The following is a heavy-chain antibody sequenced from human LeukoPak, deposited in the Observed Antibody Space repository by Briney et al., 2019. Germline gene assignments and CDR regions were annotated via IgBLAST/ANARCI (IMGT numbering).Heavy chain of an antibody. V-gene: IGHV4-34*01. Sequence: SETLSLTCAVYGGSFSGYYWSWIRQPPGKGLEWIGEINHSGSTNYNPSLKSRVTISVDTSKNQFSLKLSSVTAADTAVYYCARHPVDYYFDYWGQGTLVTVSS. CDR2: INHSGST. CDR3: ARHPVDYYFDY. CDR1: GGSFSGYY. J-gene: IGHJ4*02.